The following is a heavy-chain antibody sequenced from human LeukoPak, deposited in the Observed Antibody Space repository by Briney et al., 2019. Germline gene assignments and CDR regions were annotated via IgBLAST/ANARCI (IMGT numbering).Heavy chain of an antibody. D-gene: IGHD3-10*01. V-gene: IGHV3-48*04. Sequence: GGSLRLSCAASGFTFSSYSMNWVRQAPGKGLEWVSYISSSSSTIYYADSVKGRFTISRDNAKNSLYLQMNSLRAEDTAVYYCARVRVTMVRGVIGQDFDYWGQGTLVTVSS. CDR2: ISSSSSTI. CDR1: GFTFSSYS. J-gene: IGHJ4*02. CDR3: ARVRVTMVRGVIGQDFDY.